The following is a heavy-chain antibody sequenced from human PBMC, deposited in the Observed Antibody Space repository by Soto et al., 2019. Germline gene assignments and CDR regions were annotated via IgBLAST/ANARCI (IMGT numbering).Heavy chain of an antibody. CDR3: AAPPRPYCGCDCPSNWFDP. V-gene: IGHV1-58*01. Sequence: SVKVSCKASGFTFTSSAVQWVRQARGQRLERIGWIVVGSGNTNYAQKFQERVTITRDMSTSTAYMELNSLRSEVTAVYYCAAPPRPYCGCDCPSNWFDPWGQGTLVTVSS. CDR1: GFTFTSSA. J-gene: IGHJ5*02. D-gene: IGHD2-21*02. CDR2: IVVGSGNT.